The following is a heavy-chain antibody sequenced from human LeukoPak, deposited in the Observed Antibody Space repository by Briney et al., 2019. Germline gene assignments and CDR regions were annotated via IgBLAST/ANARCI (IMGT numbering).Heavy chain of an antibody. CDR3: ASFPWDLRPT. Sequence: QTGGSLRLSCAASGFTSSSYWMSWVRQAPGKGLEWLSYITSTSDTIYYAHSVKRRFTISRDNAKNSLYLQMNSLRAEDTAVYYCASFPWDLRPTWGQGTLVSVAS. CDR1: GFTSSSYW. CDR2: ITSTSDTI. D-gene: IGHD1-26*01. J-gene: IGHJ4*02. V-gene: IGHV3-48*01.